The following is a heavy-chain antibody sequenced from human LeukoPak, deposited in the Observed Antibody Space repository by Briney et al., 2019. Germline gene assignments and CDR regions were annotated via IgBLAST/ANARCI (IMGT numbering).Heavy chain of an antibody. CDR3: ARGVGRWELLFGYDAFDI. D-gene: IGHD1-26*01. Sequence: GASVKVPCKASGYTFTSYGISWVRQAPGQGLEWMGWISAYNGNTNYAQKFQGRVTITRNTSISTAYMELSSLRSEDTAVYYCARGVGRWELLFGYDAFDIWGQGTMVTVSS. CDR2: ISAYNGNT. V-gene: IGHV1-18*01. CDR1: GYTFTSYG. J-gene: IGHJ3*02.